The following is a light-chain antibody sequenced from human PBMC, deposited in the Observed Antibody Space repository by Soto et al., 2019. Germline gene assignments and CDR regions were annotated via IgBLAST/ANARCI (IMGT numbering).Light chain of an antibody. J-gene: IGKJ2*01. CDR2: GAS. V-gene: IGKV3-15*01. CDR1: QSVSTN. CDR3: QQYDIWPPVYT. Sequence: EIVMTQSPATLSVSPGERATLSCRASQSVSTNLAWYQQRPGQAPRLLIYGASTRATGIPARFSGFGSGTEFALTISGLQSEDFAVYYCQQYDIWPPVYTFGQGTKLDFK.